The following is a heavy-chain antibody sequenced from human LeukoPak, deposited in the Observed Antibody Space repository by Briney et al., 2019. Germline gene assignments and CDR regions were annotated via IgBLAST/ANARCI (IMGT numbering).Heavy chain of an antibody. V-gene: IGHV4-39*02. D-gene: IGHD2-21*01. J-gene: IGHJ4*02. CDR2: VFYSGRT. CDR1: GASVSSSTYY. CDR3: AREHIGGDRWVDY. Sequence: SETLSLTCTVSGASVSSSTYYWGWIRQPPGKGLEWIGSVFYSGRTYPNPSLKSRVTMSVDSSKNQFSLRLSSVTAADTAVYYCAREHIGGDRWVDYWGQGTLVTVSS.